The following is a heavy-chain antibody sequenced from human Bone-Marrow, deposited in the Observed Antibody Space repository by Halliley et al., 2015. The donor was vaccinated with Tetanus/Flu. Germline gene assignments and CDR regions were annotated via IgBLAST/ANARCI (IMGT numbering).Heavy chain of an antibody. V-gene: IGHV4-4*02. CDR3: AKTSSSWYGSFGS. Sequence: EWIGEIYLSGGANYNSSLKNRVSISVDKSTNQFSLNLTSVTAADTAVYYCAKTSSSWYGSFGSWGQGTLVIVSS. CDR2: IYLSGGA. D-gene: IGHD6-19*01. J-gene: IGHJ4*02.